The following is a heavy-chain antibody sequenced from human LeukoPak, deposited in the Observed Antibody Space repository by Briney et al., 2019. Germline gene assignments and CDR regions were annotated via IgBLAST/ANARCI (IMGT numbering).Heavy chain of an antibody. D-gene: IGHD1-26*01. V-gene: IGHV3-15*01. Sequence: GGSLRLSCAASGFTFSNAWMSWVRQAPGKGLEWVGRIKSKTDGGTTDYAAPVKGRFTSSRDDSKNTLYLQMNSLKTEDTAVYYCTTEVGPTEFDYWGQGTLVTVSS. J-gene: IGHJ4*02. CDR3: TTEVGPTEFDY. CDR1: GFTFSNAW. CDR2: IKSKTDGGTT.